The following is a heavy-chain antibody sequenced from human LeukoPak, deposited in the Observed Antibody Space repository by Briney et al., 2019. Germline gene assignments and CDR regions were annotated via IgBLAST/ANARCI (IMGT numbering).Heavy chain of an antibody. D-gene: IGHD5-24*01. CDR1: GGTFSSYA. J-gene: IGHJ2*01. Sequence: SVKVSYKASGGTFSSYAISWVRQAPGQGLEGMGRIIPILGIANYAQKFQGRVTITADKSTSTAYMELSSLRSEDTAVYYCALRSVEMANGGGYFDLWGRGTLVTVSS. V-gene: IGHV1-69*04. CDR3: ALRSVEMANGGGYFDL. CDR2: IIPILGIA.